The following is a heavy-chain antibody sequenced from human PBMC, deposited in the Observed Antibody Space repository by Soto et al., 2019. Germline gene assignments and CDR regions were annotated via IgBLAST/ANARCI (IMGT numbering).Heavy chain of an antibody. CDR3: ARGYCSSTSCYFP. D-gene: IGHD2-2*01. CDR2: INAGNGNT. J-gene: IGHJ5*02. CDR1: GYTFTSYS. V-gene: IGHV1-3*01. Sequence: AASVKVSCKASGYTFTSYSRHWVRQAPGQRLEWMGWINAGNGNTKYSQKFQGRVTITRDTSASTAYMELSSLRSEDTAVYYCARGYCSSTSCYFPWGQGTLVTVSS.